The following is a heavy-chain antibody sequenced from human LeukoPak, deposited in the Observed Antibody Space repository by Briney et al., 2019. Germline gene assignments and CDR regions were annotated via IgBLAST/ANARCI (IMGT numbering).Heavy chain of an antibody. CDR1: GFTVSSNY. J-gene: IGHJ4*02. CDR3: VRATYGDYDEYYFDY. CDR2: IYSGGST. V-gene: IGHV3-53*01. Sequence: GGSLRLSCVASGFTVSSNYMSWVRQAPGKGLEWVSVIYSGGSTYYADSVKGRFTISRDNSKNTLYLQMNSLRAEDTAVYYCVRATYGDYDEYYFDYWGQGTLVTVSS. D-gene: IGHD4-17*01.